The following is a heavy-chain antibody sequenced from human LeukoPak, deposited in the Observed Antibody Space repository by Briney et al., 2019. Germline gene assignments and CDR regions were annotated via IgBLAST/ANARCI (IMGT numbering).Heavy chain of an antibody. J-gene: IGHJ4*02. Sequence: GGSLRLSXAASGFTFSSYSMNWVRQAPGKGLEWVSSISSSSSYIYYAYSVKGRFTISRDNAKNSLYLQMNSLRAEDTAVYYCSGYSSGWTYYFDYWGQGTLVTVSS. D-gene: IGHD6-19*01. CDR1: GFTFSSYS. CDR2: ISSSSSYI. V-gene: IGHV3-21*01. CDR3: SGYSSGWTYYFDY.